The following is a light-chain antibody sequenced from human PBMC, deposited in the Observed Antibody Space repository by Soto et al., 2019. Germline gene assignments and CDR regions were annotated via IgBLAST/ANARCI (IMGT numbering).Light chain of an antibody. CDR1: QDINNC. CDR2: DVS. CDR3: QQYFRYPVT. J-gene: IGKJ2*01. Sequence: DLQMTQSPSTLSAFVGDRVTITCRATQDINNCLAWYQQKPGKAPRLLIYDVSTLQPGVPSRFSGRGSGTEATLIISSLQPDDVATYYCQQYFRYPVTFGRGTKVEIK. V-gene: IGKV1-5*01.